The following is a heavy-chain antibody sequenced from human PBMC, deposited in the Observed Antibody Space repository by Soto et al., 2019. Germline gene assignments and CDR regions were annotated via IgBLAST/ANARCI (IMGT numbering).Heavy chain of an antibody. J-gene: IGHJ6*02. Sequence: PGGSLRLSCAAPGFTFSSYAMSWVRQAPGKGLEWVSAISGSGGSTYYADSVKGRFTISRDNSKNTLYLQMNGLRAEDTAVYYCAKLGYCISTSCYADYYYYGMDVWGQGTTVTVSS. CDR2: ISGSGGST. D-gene: IGHD2-2*01. V-gene: IGHV3-23*01. CDR3: AKLGYCISTSCYADYYYYGMDV. CDR1: GFTFSSYA.